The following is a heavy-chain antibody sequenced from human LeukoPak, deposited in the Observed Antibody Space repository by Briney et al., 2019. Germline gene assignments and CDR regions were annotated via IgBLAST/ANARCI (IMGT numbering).Heavy chain of an antibody. J-gene: IGHJ5*02. D-gene: IGHD3-10*01. CDR3: ARGRSRYYYGSGSYYENWFDP. CDR1: GGSVSSNNYY. V-gene: IGHV4-39*07. CDR2: IYYSGST. Sequence: PSGTLSLACTVSGGSVSSNNYYWGWIRQPTGKGLEWIETIYYSGSTYYNPSLKSRLTISVDTSKKQFSLKLSSVTAADTAVYYCARGRSRYYYGSGSYYENWFDPWGQGTLVTVSS.